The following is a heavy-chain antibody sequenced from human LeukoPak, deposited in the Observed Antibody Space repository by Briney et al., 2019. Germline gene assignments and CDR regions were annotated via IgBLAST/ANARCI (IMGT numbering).Heavy chain of an antibody. V-gene: IGHV4-34*01. D-gene: IGHD1-26*01. CDR1: GGSFSGYY. Sequence: SETLSLTCAVYGGSFSGYYWSWIRQPPGKGLEWIGEIYHSGSTNYNPSLKSRVTISVDKSKNQFSLKLSSVTAADTAVYYCARDKFPLVGATGDDGFDIWGQGTMVTVSS. CDR3: ARDKFPLVGATGDDGFDI. J-gene: IGHJ3*02. CDR2: IYHSGST.